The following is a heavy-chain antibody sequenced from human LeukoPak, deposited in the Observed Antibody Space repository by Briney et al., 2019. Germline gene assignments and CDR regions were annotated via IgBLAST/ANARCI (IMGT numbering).Heavy chain of an antibody. V-gene: IGHV3-23*01. Sequence: GGSLRLSCAASGFTFSSYGMSWVRQAPGRGLEWVSGISTIDGSTYYADSVKGRFTVSRDNSKNTLYLQMNSLRAEDTAVYYCAKVASGSYYNWPFDYWGQGTLVTVSS. CDR2: ISTIDGST. CDR3: AKVASGSYYNWPFDY. CDR1: GFTFSSYG. D-gene: IGHD1-26*01. J-gene: IGHJ4*02.